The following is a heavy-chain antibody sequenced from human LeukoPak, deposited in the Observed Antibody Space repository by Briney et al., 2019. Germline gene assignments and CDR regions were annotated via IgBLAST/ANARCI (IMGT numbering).Heavy chain of an antibody. Sequence: PGGSLRLSCAASGFTFSSYAMSWVRQAPGKGLEWVSAISGSGSSTYYADSVKGRFTISRDNSKNTLYLQMNSLRAEDTAVYYCAKHGQQAMIVVVIPYYFDYWGQGTLVTVSS. CDR3: AKHGQQAMIVVVIPYYFDY. CDR2: ISGSGSST. V-gene: IGHV3-23*01. J-gene: IGHJ4*02. D-gene: IGHD3-22*01. CDR1: GFTFSSYA.